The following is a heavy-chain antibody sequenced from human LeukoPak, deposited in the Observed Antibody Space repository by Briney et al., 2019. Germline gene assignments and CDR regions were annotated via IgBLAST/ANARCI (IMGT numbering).Heavy chain of an antibody. Sequence: SETLSLTCPVSGYSIAHGFFWAWIRQPPGGGLEWIGSLYHSGTTSYNTSLKSRISPSVDTSTNQFSLKLRLVSAADTAVYYCARVEVPRDINDWYFDLWGRGTLVTVSS. CDR1: GYSIAHGFF. CDR3: ARVEVPRDINDWYFDL. D-gene: IGHD2-15*01. CDR2: LYHSGTT. V-gene: IGHV4-38-2*02. J-gene: IGHJ2*01.